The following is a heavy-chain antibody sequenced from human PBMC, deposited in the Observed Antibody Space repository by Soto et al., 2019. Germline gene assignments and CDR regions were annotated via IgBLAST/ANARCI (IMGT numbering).Heavy chain of an antibody. CDR2: IYNSETT. V-gene: IGHV4-61*08. Sequence: SETLSLTCAVSGGSISSGGYSWSWIRQPPGEILEWVVYIYNSETTNYNPSLESRVTLSLDTSNNQFSLKLSSVTSSYTSVYYCAXQXSYFDSSGYYYYYYGMDVWGQGTTVTVSS. CDR1: GGSISSGGYS. J-gene: IGHJ6*02. D-gene: IGHD3-22*01. CDR3: AXQXSYFDSSGYYYYYYGMDV.